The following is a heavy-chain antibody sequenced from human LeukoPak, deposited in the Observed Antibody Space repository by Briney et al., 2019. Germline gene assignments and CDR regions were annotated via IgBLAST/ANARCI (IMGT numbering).Heavy chain of an antibody. V-gene: IGHV3-74*01. Sequence: GSLRLSCAASGFTFSNFWMHWVRQAPGKGLVWVSRINSDGINTSYADSVKGRFTISRDDAKNTLNLQMNSLRAEDTAVYYCARDLGQYYDTSDNWFDPWGQGTLVTVSS. J-gene: IGHJ5*02. CDR1: GFTFSNFW. D-gene: IGHD3-22*01. CDR3: ARDLGQYYDTSDNWFDP. CDR2: INSDGINT.